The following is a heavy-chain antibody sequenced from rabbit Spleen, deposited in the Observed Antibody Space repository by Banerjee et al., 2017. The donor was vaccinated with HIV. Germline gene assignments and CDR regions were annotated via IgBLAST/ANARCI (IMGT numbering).Heavy chain of an antibody. CDR2: IDPVFGIT. V-gene: IGHV1S7*01. CDR3: ARDGAGGSYFAL. Sequence: QSLEESGGDLVQPGGSLKLSCTASGFTLSSYYMNWVRQAPGKGLEWIGYIDPVFGITYYANWVNGRFSISRENAQNTMFLQMTSLTAADTATYFCARDGAGGSYFALWGPGTLVTVS. J-gene: IGHJ4*01. D-gene: IGHD8-1*01. CDR1: GFTLSSYY.